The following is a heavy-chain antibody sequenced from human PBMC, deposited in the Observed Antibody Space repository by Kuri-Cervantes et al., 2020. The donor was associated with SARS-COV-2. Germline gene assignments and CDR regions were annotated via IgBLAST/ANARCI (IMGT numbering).Heavy chain of an antibody. CDR1: GGSISSYY. CDR3: ARTLVVPAAMLGYYYYYMDV. V-gene: IGHV4-59*01. Sequence: SETLSLTCTVSGGSISSYYWSWIRQPPGKGLEWIGYIYYSGSTNYNPSLKSRVTISVDTSKNQFSLKLSSVTAADTAVYYCARTLVVPAAMLGYYYYYMDVRGKGTTVTVSS. J-gene: IGHJ6*03. CDR2: IYYSGST. D-gene: IGHD2-2*01.